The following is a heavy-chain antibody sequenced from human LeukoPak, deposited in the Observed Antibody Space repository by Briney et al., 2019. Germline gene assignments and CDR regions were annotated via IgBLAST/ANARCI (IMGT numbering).Heavy chain of an antibody. J-gene: IGHJ4*02. CDR2: ISSGGGVT. Sequence: GGSLKLSCGASDFTFRTYSMIWARQTPGTGLEWISYISSGGGVTHYAESVKGRFSISRDNAKNSLFLQMNRLKDEDTAVYYCARVGVGDWGSVWDHWGQGVRVTVSS. CDR1: DFTFRTYS. CDR3: ARVGVGDWGSVWDH. V-gene: IGHV3-48*02. D-gene: IGHD3-16*01.